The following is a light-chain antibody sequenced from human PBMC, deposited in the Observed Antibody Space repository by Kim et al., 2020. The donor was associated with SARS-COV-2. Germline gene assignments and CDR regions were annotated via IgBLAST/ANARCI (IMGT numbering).Light chain of an antibody. CDR1: SGYVGSYNL. CDR2: EVS. CDR3: CSYAGSSTLV. V-gene: IGLV2-23*02. Sequence: GHSITISCTGTSGYVGSYNLVSWYQQHPGKAPKLMIYEVSKRPSGVSNRFSGSKSGNTASLTISGLQAEDEADYYCCSYAGSSTLVFGGGTQLTVL. J-gene: IGLJ2*01.